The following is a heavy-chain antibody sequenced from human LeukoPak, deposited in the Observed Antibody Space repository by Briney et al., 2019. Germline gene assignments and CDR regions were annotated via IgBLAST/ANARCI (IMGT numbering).Heavy chain of an antibody. V-gene: IGHV4-59*01. Sequence: SETLSLTCTVSGGSISSYYWSWIRQPPGKGLEWIGYIYYSGSTNYNPSLKSRVTISVDTSKNQFSLKLSSVTAAETAVYYCARGSSSWYSRGFWFDPWGQGTLVTVSS. CDR3: ARGSSSWYSRGFWFDP. J-gene: IGHJ5*02. CDR2: IYYSGST. CDR1: GGSISSYY. D-gene: IGHD6-13*01.